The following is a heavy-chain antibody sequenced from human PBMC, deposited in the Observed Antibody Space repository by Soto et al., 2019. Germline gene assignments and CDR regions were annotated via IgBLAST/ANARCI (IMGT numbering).Heavy chain of an antibody. Sequence: QVQLVESGGGVVQPGRSLRLSCAASGFSFSTYGMHWVRQAPGKGLEWVTVISSDGSNKYYSDSVKGRFAVSRDNPKNLLYLQMNSLRAEDTAVYYCAKETTMLRGERIFEYWGQGTLVTVSS. CDR3: AKETTMLRGERIFEY. CDR2: ISSDGSNK. D-gene: IGHD3-10*01. J-gene: IGHJ4*02. V-gene: IGHV3-30*18. CDR1: GFSFSTYG.